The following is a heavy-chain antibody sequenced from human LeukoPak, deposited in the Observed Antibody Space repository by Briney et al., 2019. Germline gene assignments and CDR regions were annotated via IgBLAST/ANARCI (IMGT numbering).Heavy chain of an antibody. CDR1: GFTFDDYA. CDR3: ARELGVVVIGDAFDI. J-gene: IGHJ3*02. D-gene: IGHD3-22*01. V-gene: IGHV3-74*01. Sequence: PGGSLSLSCEASGFTFDDYAMHWVRQAPGKGLVWVSRINTDGSGTSYADSVKGRFTISRDNAKNTLYLQMNSLRAEDTAVYYCARELGVVVIGDAFDIWGQGTMVTVSS. CDR2: INTDGSGT.